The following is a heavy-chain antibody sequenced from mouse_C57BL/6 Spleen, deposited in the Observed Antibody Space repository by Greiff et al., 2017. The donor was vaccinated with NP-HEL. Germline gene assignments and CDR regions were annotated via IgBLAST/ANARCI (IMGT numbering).Heavy chain of an antibody. CDR1: GYTFTDYN. Sequence: EVHLVESGPELVKPGASVKMSCKASGYTFTDYNMHWVKQSHGKSLEWIGYINPNNGGTSYNQKFKGKATLTVNKSSSTAYMELRSLTSEDSAVYYCARVENWDYFDYWGQGTTLTVSS. D-gene: IGHD4-1*01. CDR3: ARVENWDYFDY. CDR2: INPNNGGT. V-gene: IGHV1-22*01. J-gene: IGHJ2*01.